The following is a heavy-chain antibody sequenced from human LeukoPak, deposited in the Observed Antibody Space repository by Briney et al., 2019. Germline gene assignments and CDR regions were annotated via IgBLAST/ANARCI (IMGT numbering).Heavy chain of an antibody. CDR3: AKDDSSSGGGSDY. V-gene: IGHV3-30*18. J-gene: IGHJ4*02. Sequence: GGSLRLSCAASGFTFRSFGMHWVRQAPGKGLEWVALISYDGSNEYYADSVKGRFAISRDNSKNTLYLQMNSLRAEDTALYYCAKDDSSSGGGSDYWGQGTLVTVSS. CDR1: GFTFRSFG. D-gene: IGHD6-13*01. CDR2: ISYDGSNE.